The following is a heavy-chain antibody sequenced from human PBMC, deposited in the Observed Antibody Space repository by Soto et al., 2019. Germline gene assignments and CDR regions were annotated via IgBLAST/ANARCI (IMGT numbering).Heavy chain of an antibody. V-gene: IGHV1-69*13. CDR2: IIPIFGTA. D-gene: IGHD1-26*01. J-gene: IGHJ6*02. CDR3: ARDYGVGAKNYYGMDV. Sequence: SVKVSCKASGGTFSSYAISWVRQAPGQGLEWMGGIIPIFGTANYAQKFQGRVTITADESTSTAYMELSSLRSEDTAVYYCARDYGVGAKNYYGMDVWGQGTTVTVSS. CDR1: GGTFSSYA.